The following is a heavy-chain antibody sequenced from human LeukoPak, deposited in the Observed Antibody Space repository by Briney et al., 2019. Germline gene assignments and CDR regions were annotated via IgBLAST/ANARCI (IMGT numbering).Heavy chain of an antibody. D-gene: IGHD3-22*01. J-gene: IGHJ3*02. CDR2: LKPDGGTT. Sequence: QSGGPLRLSCAASGFTLSNYRMLWVRHAPGKGLVWVSHLKPDGGTTSYADSVKGRFTNSRDNANNTLYLQMDNLRAEETAVYYCEGYHYDSSGYSGASDIWGQGTMVTVSS. CDR1: GFTLSNYR. CDR3: EGYHYDSSGYSGASDI. V-gene: IGHV3-74*01.